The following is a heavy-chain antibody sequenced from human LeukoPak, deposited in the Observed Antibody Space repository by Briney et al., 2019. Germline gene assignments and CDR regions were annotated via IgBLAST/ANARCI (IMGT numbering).Heavy chain of an antibody. V-gene: IGHV3-30-3*01. CDR3: ARDYYDSSGYYGY. D-gene: IGHD3-22*01. CDR1: GFNFGSYS. CDR2: ISYDGNNK. J-gene: IGHJ4*02. Sequence: GGSLRLSCAASGFNFGSYSMHWVRQAPGKGLEWVAVISYDGNNKYYADSVKGRFTISRDNSKNTLYLQMNSLRAEDTAVYYCARDYYDSSGYYGYWGQGTLVTVSS.